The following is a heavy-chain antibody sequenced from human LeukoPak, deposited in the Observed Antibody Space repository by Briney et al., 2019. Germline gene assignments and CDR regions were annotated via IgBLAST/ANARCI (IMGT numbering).Heavy chain of an antibody. CDR1: GFTFSSSA. D-gene: IGHD2-2*01. Sequence: PGGSLRLSCAASGFTFSSSAMNWVRQVPGKGLEWVSASGTAGDTYYADSVKGRFTISRDDSKNTLYLQMTSLRAEDTAVYYCAKEAYCGSTSCAQGGAFDIWGQGTMVTVSS. CDR3: AKEAYCGSTSCAQGGAFDI. J-gene: IGHJ3*02. CDR2: SGTAGDT. V-gene: IGHV3-23*01.